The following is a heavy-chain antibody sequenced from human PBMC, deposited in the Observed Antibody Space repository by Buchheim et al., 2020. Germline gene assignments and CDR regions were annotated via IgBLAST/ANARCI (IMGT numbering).Heavy chain of an antibody. V-gene: IGHV3-23*01. CDR3: AKDPYCTTSRCSNWFDP. J-gene: IGHJ5*02. D-gene: IGHD2-2*01. CDR1: GFTFSTYA. Sequence: DVQLLESGGGLVQPGGSLRLSCAASGFTFSTYAMSWVRQAPGKGLEWVSAITGRGRRTYYADSVQGRFTISRDNSKNTLYLQMNSLRAEDTAVYYCAKDPYCTTSRCSNWFDPWGQGTL. CDR2: ITGRGRRT.